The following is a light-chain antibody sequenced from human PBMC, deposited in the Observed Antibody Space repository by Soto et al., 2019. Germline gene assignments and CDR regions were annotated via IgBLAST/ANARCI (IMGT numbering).Light chain of an antibody. Sequence: AIQMTQSPSSLPASVGDRVTITCRATQGIRNELGWYQQKPGKAPKLLIYAASSLQSGVPSRFSGSASGTDFTLTISSLQPEDFATYYCLQDYNYPRAFGQGTKVDIK. CDR1: QGIRNE. CDR3: LQDYNYPRA. V-gene: IGKV1-6*01. J-gene: IGKJ1*01. CDR2: AAS.